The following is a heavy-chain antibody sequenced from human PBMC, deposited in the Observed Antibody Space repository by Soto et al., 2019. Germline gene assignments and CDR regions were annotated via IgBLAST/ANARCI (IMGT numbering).Heavy chain of an antibody. J-gene: IGHJ6*02. CDR1: GFTLRNYG. Sequence: GGSLRLSCAASGFTLRNYGMHWVRKAPGKGLEWVAIIWHDGNNKYYADSVRGRFIISRDNSKNRLYLQMNILRAEDTAVYYCACDRVGASDTYGLDVWGQGTPVTVSS. V-gene: IGHV3-33*01. D-gene: IGHD1-26*01. CDR2: IWHDGNNK. CDR3: ACDRVGASDTYGLDV.